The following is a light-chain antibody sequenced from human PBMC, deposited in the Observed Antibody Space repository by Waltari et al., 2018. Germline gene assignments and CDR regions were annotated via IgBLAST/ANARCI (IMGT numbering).Light chain of an antibody. J-gene: IGKJ4*01. V-gene: IGKV1-39*01. CDR1: QSISNY. Sequence: IQMTQSTSSLSASVGDRVTITCRASQSISNYLNWYQQKPGEAPTLLIYAASGLQSGVPSMFSGSGSRTYFTLTISSLQPEDFASYYCQQSHSTPLTFGGGTKVEMK. CDR2: AAS. CDR3: QQSHSTPLT.